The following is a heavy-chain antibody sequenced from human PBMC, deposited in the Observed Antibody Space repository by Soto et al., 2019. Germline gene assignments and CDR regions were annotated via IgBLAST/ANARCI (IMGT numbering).Heavy chain of an antibody. CDR1: GGTFSSYA. CDR2: IIPIFGTA. J-gene: IGHJ4*02. CDR3: ASRFYCSSTSCYNRFDY. D-gene: IGHD2-2*02. V-gene: IGHV1-69*13. Sequence: GASVKVSCKASGGTFSSYAISWVRQAPGQGLEWMGGIIPIFGTANYAQKFQGRVTITADESTSTAYMELSSLRSEDTAVYYCASRFYCSSTSCYNRFDYWGQGTLVTVSS.